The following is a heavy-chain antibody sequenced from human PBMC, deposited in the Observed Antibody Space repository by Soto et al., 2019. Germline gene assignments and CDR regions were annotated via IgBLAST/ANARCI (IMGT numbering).Heavy chain of an antibody. Sequence: GGSLRLSCAASGFTFDDYGMSWVRQAPGKGLEWVSGINWNGGSTGYADSVKGRFTISRDNAKNSLYLQMNSLRAEDTALYYCARGTLFCSSTSCHHDAFDIWGQGTTVTVSS. D-gene: IGHD2-2*01. CDR2: INWNGGST. CDR3: ARGTLFCSSTSCHHDAFDI. V-gene: IGHV3-20*04. J-gene: IGHJ3*02. CDR1: GFTFDDYG.